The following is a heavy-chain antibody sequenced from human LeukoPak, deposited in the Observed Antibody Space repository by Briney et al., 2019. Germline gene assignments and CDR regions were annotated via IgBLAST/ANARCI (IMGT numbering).Heavy chain of an antibody. D-gene: IGHD4-17*01. CDR1: GFTFSSCA. Sequence: GGSLRLSCAASGFTFSSCAMHWVRQAPGKGLEWVAVISYDGSYKYYADSVKGRFTISRDNSKNTLYLQMNSLRAEDTAVYYCAKVGDYGDYALDYWGQGTLVTVSS. J-gene: IGHJ4*02. CDR2: ISYDGSYK. CDR3: AKVGDYGDYALDY. V-gene: IGHV3-30*04.